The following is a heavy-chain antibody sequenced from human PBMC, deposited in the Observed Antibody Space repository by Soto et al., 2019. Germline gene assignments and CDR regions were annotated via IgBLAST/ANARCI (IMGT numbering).Heavy chain of an antibody. CDR2: TYYRSKWYN. CDR3: ARDIAARHHYYYYGMDV. Sequence: PSQTLSLTCVISGDSVSSNSAAWNWIRQSPSRGLEWLGRTYYRSKWYNDYAVSVKSRITINPDTSKNQFSLQLNSVTPEDTAVYYCARDIAARHHYYYYGMDVWGQGTTVTVSS. CDR1: GDSVSSNSAA. J-gene: IGHJ6*02. V-gene: IGHV6-1*01. D-gene: IGHD6-6*01.